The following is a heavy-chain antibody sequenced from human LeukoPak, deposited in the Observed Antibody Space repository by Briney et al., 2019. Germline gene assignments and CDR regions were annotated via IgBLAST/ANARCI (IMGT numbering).Heavy chain of an antibody. Sequence: SETLSLTCTVSGGSISSYYWSWIRQPAGKGLEWIGRIYASGSTNYNPSLKSRVTMSVDTSKNQFSLKLSSVTAADTAVYYCARKSGGSCYSPIDYWGQGTLVTVSS. CDR1: GGSISSYY. D-gene: IGHD2-15*01. CDR3: ARKSGGSCYSPIDY. CDR2: IYASGST. V-gene: IGHV4-4*07. J-gene: IGHJ4*02.